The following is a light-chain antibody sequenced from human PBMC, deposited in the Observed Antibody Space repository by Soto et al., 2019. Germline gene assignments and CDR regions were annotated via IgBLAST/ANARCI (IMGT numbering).Light chain of an antibody. J-gene: IGKJ2*01. CDR3: PQYGSSPYT. Sequence: EIVLTQSPGTLSLSPGERATLSCRASQSVSSSYLAWYQQKPGQAPRLLIYGASSRATGIPDRFSGSGSGTDCTLTISRLEPEDVAVYYCPQYGSSPYTFGQGNKLEIQ. CDR2: GAS. CDR1: QSVSSSY. V-gene: IGKV3-20*01.